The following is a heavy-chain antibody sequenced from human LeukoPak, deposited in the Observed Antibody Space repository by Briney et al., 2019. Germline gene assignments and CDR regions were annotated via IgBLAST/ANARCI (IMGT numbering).Heavy chain of an antibody. J-gene: IGHJ4*02. D-gene: IGHD6-6*01. CDR3: AREESSSADFDY. Sequence: PSETLSLTCTVSGGSISSSSYYWDWIRQPPGKRLEWIGSIYYSGSTYYNPSLKSRVTISVDTSKNQFSLKLSSVTAADTAVYYCAREESSSADFDYWGQGTLVAVSS. CDR1: GGSISSSSYY. CDR2: IYYSGST. V-gene: IGHV4-39*07.